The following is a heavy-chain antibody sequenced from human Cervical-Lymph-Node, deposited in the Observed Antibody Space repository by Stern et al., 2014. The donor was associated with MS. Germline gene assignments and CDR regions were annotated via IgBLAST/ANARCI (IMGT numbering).Heavy chain of an antibody. D-gene: IGHD3-22*01. Sequence: VQLVESGAEVKKPGSSVKVSCRASGGTFSSHAITWVRQAPGQGLQWLGEIIPIFGTANYAQNLQGRVTISADGSTSTAYMELSSLRSEDTAVYYCARRDYYDSSTFYDDAFDIWGQGTMVTVSS. V-gene: IGHV1-69*01. CDR1: GGTFSSHA. CDR3: ARRDYYDSSTFYDDAFDI. J-gene: IGHJ3*02. CDR2: IIPIFGTA.